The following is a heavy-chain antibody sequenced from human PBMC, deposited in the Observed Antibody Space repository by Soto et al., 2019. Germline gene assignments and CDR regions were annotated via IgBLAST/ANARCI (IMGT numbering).Heavy chain of an antibody. CDR3: AKPKYYYDSSGYYPFDY. CDR2: ISSSVSAI. Sequence: GGSLRLSCAASGFTFSDYYMSWIRQAPGKGLDLLSYISSSVSAIYYADSVKGRFTISRDNAKISLYLQMNSLRAEDTAVYYCAKPKYYYDSSGYYPFDYWGQGTLVTVSS. D-gene: IGHD3-22*01. V-gene: IGHV3-11*01. CDR1: GFTFSDYY. J-gene: IGHJ4*02.